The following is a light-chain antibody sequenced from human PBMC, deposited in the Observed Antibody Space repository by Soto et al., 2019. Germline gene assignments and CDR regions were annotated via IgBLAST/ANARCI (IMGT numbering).Light chain of an antibody. V-gene: IGLV6-57*02. CDR1: SGSIATNY. CDR2: EDT. CDR3: QSYDCSNPDVV. Sequence: NFMLTQPHSVSESPGKTVTISCTGSSGSIATNYVQWYQQRPGSAPTTVIYEDTQRPSGVPERFSGSIDSSSNSASLTISGLKTEDEADDYCQSYDCSNPDVVFGGGTKLTVL. J-gene: IGLJ2*01.